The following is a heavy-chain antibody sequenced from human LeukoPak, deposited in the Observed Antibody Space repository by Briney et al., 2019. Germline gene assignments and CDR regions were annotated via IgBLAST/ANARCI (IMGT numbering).Heavy chain of an antibody. CDR3: ASGIAVAGTRDSY. V-gene: IGHV3-30-3*01. J-gene: IGHJ4*02. CDR1: GFTFSSYA. CDR2: ISYDGSNK. D-gene: IGHD6-19*01. Sequence: GGSLRLSCAASGFTFSSYAMHWVRQAPGKGLEWVAVISYDGSNKYYADSVKGRFTISRDNSKNTLYLQMNSLRAEDTAVYYCASGIAVAGTRDSYWGQGTLVTVSS.